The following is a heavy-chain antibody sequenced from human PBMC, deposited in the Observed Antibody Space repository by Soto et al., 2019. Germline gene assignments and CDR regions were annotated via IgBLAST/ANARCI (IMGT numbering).Heavy chain of an antibody. Sequence: QITLKESGPTLVKPTQTLTLTCTFSGFSLSTSGVGVGWLRQPPGKALEWLALIYWDDDKRYSPSLKSRLTITKDTSKNQVVLTMTNMDPVDTATYYCARVPTATAKNWFDPWGQGTLVTVSS. D-gene: IGHD2-21*02. CDR3: ARVPTATAKNWFDP. V-gene: IGHV2-5*02. CDR1: GFSLSTSGVG. J-gene: IGHJ5*02. CDR2: IYWDDDK.